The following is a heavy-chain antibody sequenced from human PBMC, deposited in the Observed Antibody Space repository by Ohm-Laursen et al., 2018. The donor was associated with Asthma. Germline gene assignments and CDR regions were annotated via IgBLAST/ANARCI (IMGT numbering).Heavy chain of an antibody. CDR2: IYYSGST. D-gene: IGHD3-22*01. J-gene: IGHJ4*02. CDR1: GGSISSGDYY. CDR3: PRYTITMIAIDY. Sequence: TLSLTCTVSGGSISSGDYYWSWIRQPPGKGLEWIGYIYYSGSTYYNPSLKSRVTISVDTSKNQFSLKLSSVTAADTAVYYCPRYTITMIAIDYWGQGTLVPVSS. V-gene: IGHV4-30-4*01.